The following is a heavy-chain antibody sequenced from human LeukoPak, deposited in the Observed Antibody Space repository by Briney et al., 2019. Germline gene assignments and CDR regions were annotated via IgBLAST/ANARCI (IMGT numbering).Heavy chain of an antibody. Sequence: PGGSLRLSCAASGFTFSNAWMNWVRQAPGKGLEWVGRIKSRNDGGTTDCAATVKGRFSISRDDSKNTLYLQMSSLKTEDTAVYHCASSLPGRIAIGWFDTWGQGTLVTVSS. CDR1: GFTFSNAW. D-gene: IGHD2-21*01. V-gene: IGHV3-15*01. J-gene: IGHJ5*02. CDR3: ASSLPGRIAIGWFDT. CDR2: IKSRNDGGTT.